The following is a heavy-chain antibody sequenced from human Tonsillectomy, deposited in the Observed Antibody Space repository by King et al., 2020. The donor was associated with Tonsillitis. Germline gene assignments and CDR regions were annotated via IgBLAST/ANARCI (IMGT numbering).Heavy chain of an antibody. J-gene: IGHJ4*02. Sequence: QLVQSGSELKKPGASVKVSCKASGYAFTVYPMSWVRQAPGQGLEWMGWINTNTRNATYAQGFTGRFVFSLDTSVNTAFLQITSLKADDTALYFCARVRYCGYGSCCDIDHWGRGTVVTVS. CDR1: GYAFTVYP. D-gene: IGHD5-12*01. CDR2: INTNTRNA. V-gene: IGHV7-4-1*02. CDR3: ARVRYCGYGSCCDIDH.